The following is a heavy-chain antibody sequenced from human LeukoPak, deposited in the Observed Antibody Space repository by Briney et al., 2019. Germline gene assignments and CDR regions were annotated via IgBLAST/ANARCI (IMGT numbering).Heavy chain of an antibody. CDR2: IYPGDSDT. CDR3: ARQFCSSTSCYLDYMDV. Sequence: GESLKISCKGSGYSFTSYWIGWVRQMPGKGLGWMGIIYPGDSDTRYSPSFQGQVTISADKSISTAYLQWSSLKASDTAMYYCARQFCSSTSCYLDYMDVWGKGTTVTVSS. CDR1: GYSFTSYW. V-gene: IGHV5-51*01. D-gene: IGHD2-2*01. J-gene: IGHJ6*03.